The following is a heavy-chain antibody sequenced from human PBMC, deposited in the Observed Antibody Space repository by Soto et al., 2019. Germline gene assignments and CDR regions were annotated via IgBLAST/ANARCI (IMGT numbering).Heavy chain of an antibody. V-gene: IGHV3-30-3*01. D-gene: IGHD1-26*01. CDR1: GFTFSSYA. CDR3: ARDRDSGSYYGAFDI. CDR2: ISYDGSNK. J-gene: IGHJ3*02. Sequence: PGGSLRLSCAASGFTFSSYAMHWVHQAPGKGLEWVAVISYDGSNKYYADSVKGRFTISRDNSKNTLYLQMNSLRAEDTAVYYCARDRDSGSYYGAFDIWGQGTMVTVSS.